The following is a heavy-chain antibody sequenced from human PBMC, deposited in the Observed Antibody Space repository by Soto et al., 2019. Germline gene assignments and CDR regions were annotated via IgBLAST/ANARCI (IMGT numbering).Heavy chain of an antibody. D-gene: IGHD6-19*01. CDR2: IYYSGST. CDR3: ARQGSSGWYYFDY. Sequence: SETLSLTCTVSGGSISSSSYYWGWIRQPPGKGLEWIGSIYYSGSTYYNPSLKSRVTISVDTSKNQFSLKLSSVTAADTAMYYCARQGSSGWYYFDYWGQGTLVT. J-gene: IGHJ4*02. V-gene: IGHV4-39*01. CDR1: GGSISSSSYY.